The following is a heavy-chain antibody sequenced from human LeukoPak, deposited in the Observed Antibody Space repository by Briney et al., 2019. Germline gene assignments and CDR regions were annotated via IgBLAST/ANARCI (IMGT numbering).Heavy chain of an antibody. CDR1: GFTFDDYA. Sequence: PGRSLRLSCAASGFTFDDYAMHWVRQDPGKGLVWVSYINPDGSNTNYADSVKGRFTISRDNAKNALYLQMNSLRAEDTAVYYCAKDLHYGSADYWGQGTLVTVSS. CDR3: AKDLHYGSADY. V-gene: IGHV3-74*01. J-gene: IGHJ4*02. CDR2: INPDGSNT. D-gene: IGHD3-10*01.